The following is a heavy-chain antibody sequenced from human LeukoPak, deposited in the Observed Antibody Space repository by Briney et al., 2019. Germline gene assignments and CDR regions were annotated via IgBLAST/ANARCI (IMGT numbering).Heavy chain of an antibody. V-gene: IGHV1-2*04. J-gene: IGHJ6*02. D-gene: IGHD2-8*01. CDR1: GYTFTGYY. CDR2: INPNSGGT. CDR3: ARDRSLIIKDYYYYGMDV. Sequence: GASVKVSCKASGYTFTGYYMHWVRQAPGQGLEWMGWINPNSGGTNYAQKFQGWVTMTRDTSISTAYMELSRLRSDDTAVYYCARDRSLIIKDYYYYGMDVWGQGTTVTVSS.